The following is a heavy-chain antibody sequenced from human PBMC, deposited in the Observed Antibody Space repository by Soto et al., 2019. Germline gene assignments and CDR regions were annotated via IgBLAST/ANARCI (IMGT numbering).Heavy chain of an antibody. CDR3: ARDKGYSGYAWRGSYWFDP. V-gene: IGHV3-30-3*01. CDR2: ISYDGSNK. Sequence: GGTLRLSCAASGFTFSSYAMQWVRQDPGKGLERVAVISYDGSNKYYADSVKGRFTISRDNSKNTLYLQMNSLRAEDTAVYYCARDKGYSGYAWRGSYWFDPWGQGTLVTVSS. J-gene: IGHJ5*02. D-gene: IGHD5-12*01. CDR1: GFTFSSYA.